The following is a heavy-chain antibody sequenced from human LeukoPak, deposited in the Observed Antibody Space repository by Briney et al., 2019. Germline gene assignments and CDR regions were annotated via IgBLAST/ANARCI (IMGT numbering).Heavy chain of an antibody. CDR2: FDPEDGET. CDR3: ATGVAATPVSTYYFDY. V-gene: IGHV1-24*01. J-gene: IGHJ4*02. CDR1: GYTLTELS. Sequence: ASVKVSCKVSGYTLTELSMHWVRQAPGKGLEWMGGFDPEDGETIYAQKFQGSVTMTEDTSTDTAYMELSSLRSEDTAVYYCATGVAATPVSTYYFDYWGQGTLVTVSS. D-gene: IGHD2-15*01.